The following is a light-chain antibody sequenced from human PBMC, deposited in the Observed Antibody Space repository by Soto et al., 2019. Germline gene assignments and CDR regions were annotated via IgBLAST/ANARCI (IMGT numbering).Light chain of an antibody. V-gene: IGKV3-20*01. CDR1: QSVSSSY. CDR2: GAS. CDR3: QQYGSSPLWT. Sequence: EIVLTQSPGTLSLSPGERATLSCRASQSVSSSYLAWYQQKPRQAPRLLIYGASSRATGIPDRFSGSGSGTDFTLTISRLEPEDFAVYYCQQYGSSPLWTFGQGTKVDIK. J-gene: IGKJ1*01.